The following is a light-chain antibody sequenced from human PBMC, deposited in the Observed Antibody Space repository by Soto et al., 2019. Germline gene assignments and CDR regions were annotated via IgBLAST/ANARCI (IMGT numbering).Light chain of an antibody. V-gene: IGKV1-5*01. J-gene: IGKJ1*01. CDR3: QQYNSYSWT. Sequence: DIHMPQSPSTLSASLGHRVTITCRASQSISSWLAWYQQKPGKAPKLLIYDASSLESGVPSRFSGSGSGTEFTLTISSLQPDDFATYYCQQYNSYSWTFGQGTKVDIK. CDR1: QSISSW. CDR2: DAS.